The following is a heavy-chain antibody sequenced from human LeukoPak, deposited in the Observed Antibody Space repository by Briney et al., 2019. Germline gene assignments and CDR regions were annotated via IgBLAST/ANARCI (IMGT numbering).Heavy chain of an antibody. CDR1: GGTFSSYA. D-gene: IGHD3-22*01. CDR2: INPSGGST. J-gene: IGHJ3*02. V-gene: IGHV1-46*01. Sequence: ASVRLSCKASGGTFSSYAISGVRQAPGQGLGWRGVINPSGGSTSYAQKFQGRVTMTRDMSTSTVYMELSSLRSADTAVYYCERDAYLYYDSSGSRAFDIWGQGTMVTVSS. CDR3: ERDAYLYYDSSGSRAFDI.